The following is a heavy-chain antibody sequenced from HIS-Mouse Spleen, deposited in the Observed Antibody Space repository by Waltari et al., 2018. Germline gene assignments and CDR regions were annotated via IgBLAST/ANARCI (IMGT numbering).Heavy chain of an antibody. CDR2: IYYSGST. Sequence: QLQLQESGPGLVKPSETLSLTCTVSGGSISSRRYSSGWIRQPPGKGLEWIGSIYYSGSTYYNPSLKSRVTISVDTSKNQFSLKLSSVTAADTAVYYCAREIPYSSSWYDWYFDLWGRGTLVTVSS. D-gene: IGHD6-13*01. CDR1: GGSISSRRYS. CDR3: AREIPYSSSWYDWYFDL. J-gene: IGHJ2*01. V-gene: IGHV4-39*07.